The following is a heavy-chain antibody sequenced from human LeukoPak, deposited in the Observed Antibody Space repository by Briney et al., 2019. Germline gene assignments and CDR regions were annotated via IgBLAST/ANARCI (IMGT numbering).Heavy chain of an antibody. CDR3: ASGVVVVAATFGMDV. J-gene: IGHJ6*02. D-gene: IGHD2-15*01. CDR2: IIPILGIA. Sequence: SVKVSCKASGGTFSSYAISWVRQAPGQGLEWMGRIIPILGIANYAQKFQGRVTITADKSTSTAYMELSSLRSEDTAVYYCASGVVVVAATFGMDVWGQGTTVTVSS. V-gene: IGHV1-69*04. CDR1: GGTFSSYA.